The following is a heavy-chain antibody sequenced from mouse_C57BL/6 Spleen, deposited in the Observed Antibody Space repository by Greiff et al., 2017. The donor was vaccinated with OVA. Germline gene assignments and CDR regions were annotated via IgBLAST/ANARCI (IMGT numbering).Heavy chain of an antibody. CDR1: GFNIKDDY. J-gene: IGHJ4*01. D-gene: IGHD2-1*01. Sequence: VQLQQSGAELVRPGASVKLSCTASGFNIKDDYMHWVKQRPEQGLEWIGWIDPENGDTEYASKFQGKATITADTSSNTAYLQLSSLTSEDTAVYYCTTSGNYDYAMDYWGQGTSVTVSS. V-gene: IGHV14-4*01. CDR3: TTSGNYDYAMDY. CDR2: IDPENGDT.